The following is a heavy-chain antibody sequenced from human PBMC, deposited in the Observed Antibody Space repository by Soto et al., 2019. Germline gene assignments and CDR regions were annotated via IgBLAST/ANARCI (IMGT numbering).Heavy chain of an antibody. CDR3: VKEHDYGVYGWFDP. CDR1: GFTLTTYA. D-gene: IGHD4-17*01. J-gene: IGHJ5*02. Sequence: EVQLLESGGGLVQPGGFLRLSCAASGFTLTTYAMSWVRQAPGKGLEWVSGICGSGGGTYYADSVKGRFTISRDNSKNTLYMQMNSLRAEDTAVYYCVKEHDYGVYGWFDPWGQGTLVTVSS. CDR2: ICGSGGGT. V-gene: IGHV3-23*01.